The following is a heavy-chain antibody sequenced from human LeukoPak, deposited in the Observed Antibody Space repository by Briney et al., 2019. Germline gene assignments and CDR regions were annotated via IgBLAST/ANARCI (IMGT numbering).Heavy chain of an antibody. V-gene: IGHV3-48*03. Sequence: PGGSLRLSCAASEFTLSSYEMNWVRQAPGKGLEWLSYISSSGSTRYYADSVKGRFTISRDNAKNSLYLQMNSLRAEDTAVYYCAELGITMIGGVWGKGTTVTISS. D-gene: IGHD3-10*02. CDR1: EFTLSSYE. CDR3: AELGITMIGGV. J-gene: IGHJ6*04. CDR2: ISSSGSTR.